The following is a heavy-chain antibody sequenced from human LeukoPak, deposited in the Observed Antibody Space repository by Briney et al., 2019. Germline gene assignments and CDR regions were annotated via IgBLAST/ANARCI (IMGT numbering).Heavy chain of an antibody. J-gene: IGHJ6*03. V-gene: IGHV3-43*02. CDR3: ARSSPGSSSCPPGLCPRYYYYMDV. CDR1: GFTFDDYA. D-gene: IGHD6-13*01. Sequence: GGSLRLSCAASGFTFDDYAMHWVRQAPGKGLEWVSLISGDGGSTYYADSVKGRFTISRDNSKNSLYLQMNSLRAEDTAVYYCARSSPGSSSCPPGLCPRYYYYMDVWGKGTTVTVSS. CDR2: ISGDGGST.